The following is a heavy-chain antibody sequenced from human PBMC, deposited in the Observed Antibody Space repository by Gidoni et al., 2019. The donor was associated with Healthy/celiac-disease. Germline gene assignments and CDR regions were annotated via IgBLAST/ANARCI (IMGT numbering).Heavy chain of an antibody. CDR2: ISHDGSNK. V-gene: IGHV3-30-3*01. CDR1: GFPFSSYA. D-gene: IGHD2-15*01. CDR3: ARYQVVEYGMDV. J-gene: IGHJ6*02. Sequence: QVQLVESGGGVVQPGRSLRLSCAPSGFPFSSYARPWVRQAPGKGLEWVAVISHDGSNKYYADSVKGRFTISRDNSKNTLYLQMNSLRAEDTAVYYCARYQVVEYGMDVWGQGTTVTVSS.